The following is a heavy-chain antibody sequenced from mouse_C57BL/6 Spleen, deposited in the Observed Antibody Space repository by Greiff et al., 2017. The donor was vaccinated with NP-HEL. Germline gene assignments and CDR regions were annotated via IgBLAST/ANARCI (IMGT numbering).Heavy chain of an antibody. CDR2: INPSSSYT. Sequence: VQLQQSGAELVKPGASVKLSCKASGYTFTSYWMRWVKQGPGQGLEWIGDINPSSSYTNYNQKFKDKSTLSVDKSSSTAYMQLSSLTYEDSAVYYCAREDDYSPGFDYWGQGTPVTVSS. J-gene: IGHJ2*01. D-gene: IGHD2-4*01. CDR1: GYTFTSYW. CDR3: AREDDYSPGFDY. V-gene: IGHV1-7*01.